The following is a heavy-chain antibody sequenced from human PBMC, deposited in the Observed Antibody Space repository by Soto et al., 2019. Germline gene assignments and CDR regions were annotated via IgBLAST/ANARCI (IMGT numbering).Heavy chain of an antibody. CDR1: GITFTNAW. CDR2: IKSISDGGTA. J-gene: IGHJ4*02. D-gene: IGHD1-20*01. V-gene: IGHV3-15*07. CDR3: AKPPDYNWNDY. Sequence: PGGSLRLSCALSGITFTNAWMNWVRQSPGKGLEWVGRIKSISDGGTADYAAPVKGRFTISRDDSKKTLYLQMNSLKTEDTAVYYCAKPPDYNWNDYWGQGTLVTGSS.